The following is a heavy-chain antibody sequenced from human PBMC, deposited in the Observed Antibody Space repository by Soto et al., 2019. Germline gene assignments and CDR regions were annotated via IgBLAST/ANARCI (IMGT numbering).Heavy chain of an antibody. J-gene: IGHJ3*02. CDR2: MNSDGSST. CDR3: ARVVPGDAFDI. Sequence: SLRLSCAASGFTFSIYWMHRVRQARGKGLVWVSRMNSDGSSTNYADSVKGRFTISRDNAKNTLFLQMNSLGAEDTAVYYCARVVPGDAFDIWGQGTMVTVSS. CDR1: GFTFSIYW. V-gene: IGHV3-74*01. D-gene: IGHD1-26*01.